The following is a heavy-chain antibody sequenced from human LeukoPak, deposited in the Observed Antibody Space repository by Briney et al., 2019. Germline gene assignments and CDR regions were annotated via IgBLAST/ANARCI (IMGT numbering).Heavy chain of an antibody. Sequence: ASVKVSCKAFGYTFTSNYMHWVRQAPGQGPEWMGVISPSGGSTTYAQKFQGRVTLTRDMSTSTDYLELSSLRSEDTAVYYCASSSSLSYDSSGYYGYWGQGTLVTVSS. CDR1: GYTFTSNY. J-gene: IGHJ4*02. D-gene: IGHD3-22*01. V-gene: IGHV1-46*01. CDR2: ISPSGGST. CDR3: ASSSSLSYDSSGYYGY.